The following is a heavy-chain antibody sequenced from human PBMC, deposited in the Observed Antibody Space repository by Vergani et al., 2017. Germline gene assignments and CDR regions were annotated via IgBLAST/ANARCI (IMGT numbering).Heavy chain of an antibody. CDR1: GGSFSGYY. J-gene: IGHJ4*02. V-gene: IGHV4-34*01. Sequence: QVQLQQWGAGLLKPSETLSLTCAVYGGSFSGYYWSWIRQPPGKGLEWIGEINHSGSTNYNPSLKSRVTISVDTSKNQFSLKLSSVTAADTALYYCARTEESGWYDYWGQGTLVTVSS. CDR2: INHSGST. D-gene: IGHD6-19*01. CDR3: ARTEESGWYDY.